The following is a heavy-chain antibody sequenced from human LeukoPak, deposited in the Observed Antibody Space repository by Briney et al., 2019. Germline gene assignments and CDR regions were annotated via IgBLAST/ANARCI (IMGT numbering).Heavy chain of an antibody. V-gene: IGHV1-2*02. D-gene: IGHD3-9*01. J-gene: IGHJ6*03. Sequence: ASVKVSCKASGYTFTGYYMHWVRQAPGQGLEWMGWINPNSGGTNYAQKFQGRVTMTRDTSISTAYMELSRLRSDDTAVYYCARGAPAVYFDATSYYYYYYMDVWGKGTTVTVSS. CDR1: GYTFTGYY. CDR3: ARGAPAVYFDATSYYYYYYMDV. CDR2: INPNSGGT.